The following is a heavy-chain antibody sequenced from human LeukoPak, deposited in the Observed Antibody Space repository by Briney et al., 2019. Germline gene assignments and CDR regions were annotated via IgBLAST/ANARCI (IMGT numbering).Heavy chain of an antibody. V-gene: IGHV1-2*02. CDR2: INPNSGGT. D-gene: IGHD3-10*01. CDR3: ARGHYYGSGTYDY. J-gene: IGHJ4*02. CDR1: GHTFTGYY. Sequence: ASVKVSCKASGHTFTGYYMHWVRQAPGQGLEWMGWINPNSGGTNYAQKFQGRVTMTRDTSISAAYMELSRLRSDDTAVYYCARGHYYGSGTYDYWGQGTLVTVSS.